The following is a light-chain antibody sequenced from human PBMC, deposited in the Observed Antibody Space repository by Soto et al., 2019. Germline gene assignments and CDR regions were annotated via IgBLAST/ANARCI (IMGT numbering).Light chain of an antibody. CDR3: CSYAGGSTLV. Sequence: QSVLTQPASVSGSPGQSITISCTGTSSDIGTYTLVSWYQQHPGKAPKLIIYEATKRPSGVSNRFSGSKSGNTASLTISGLQTEDEADYYCCSYAGGSTLVFGGGTKVTVL. J-gene: IGLJ3*02. V-gene: IGLV2-23*01. CDR2: EAT. CDR1: SSDIGTYTL.